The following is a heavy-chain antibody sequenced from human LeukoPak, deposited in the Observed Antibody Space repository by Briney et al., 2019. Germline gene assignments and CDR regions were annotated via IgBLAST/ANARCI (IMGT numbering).Heavy chain of an antibody. V-gene: IGHV3-64D*09. J-gene: IGHJ4*02. D-gene: IGHD5-12*01. CDR2: ITRNGGNT. CDR1: GFTFSSYA. Sequence: GVSLRLSCSASGFTFSSYAMHWVRQAPGKGLECVSAITRNGGNTYYADSVKGRFTISRDNSKNTLYLQMSSLRAEDTAVYYCVKDRGRAEAGIFDYWGQGTLVTVSS. CDR3: VKDRGRAEAGIFDY.